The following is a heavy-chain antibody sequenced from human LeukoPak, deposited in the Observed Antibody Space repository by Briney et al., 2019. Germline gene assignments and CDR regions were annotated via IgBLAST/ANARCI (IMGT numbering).Heavy chain of an antibody. V-gene: IGHV4-39*01. D-gene: IGHD3-22*01. CDR1: GGSINSSRYY. CDR3: ARSLSLYYDSSGPLGMDV. J-gene: IGHJ6*02. CDR2: IFYSGST. Sequence: SETLSLTCTVSGGSINSSRYYWGWIRQPPGKGLEWIGNIFYSGSTYYNPSLKSRVTISVDTSKNQFSLRLSSVTAADTAVYYCARSLSLYYDSSGPLGMDVWGQGTTVTVSS.